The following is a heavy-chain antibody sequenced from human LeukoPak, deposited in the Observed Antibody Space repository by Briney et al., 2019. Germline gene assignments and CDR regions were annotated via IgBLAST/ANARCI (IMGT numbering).Heavy chain of an antibody. Sequence: GGSLRLSCAASGFTFSSYSMNWVRQAPGKGLEWVSSISSSNNYIYYADSVKGRFIISRDNSKNTLYLQMNSLRAEDTAVYYCARDLERKSGHLRGYFDYWGQGTLVTVSS. J-gene: IGHJ4*02. CDR2: ISSSNNYI. V-gene: IGHV3-21*04. D-gene: IGHD6-25*01. CDR1: GFTFSSYS. CDR3: ARDLERKSGHLRGYFDY.